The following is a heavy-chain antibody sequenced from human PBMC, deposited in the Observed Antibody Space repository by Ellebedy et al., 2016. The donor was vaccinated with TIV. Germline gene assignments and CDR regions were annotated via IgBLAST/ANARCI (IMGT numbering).Heavy chain of an antibody. CDR1: GFSFINYW. Sequence: GGSLRLSCAASGFSFINYWMSWVRQAPGKGLEWLSYISSCGLSKYYADSVKGRFTISRDNAKNSLFLQMQSLRLDDTAVYYCARAGEKWELNYWGQGALVTVSS. CDR3: ARAGEKWELNY. CDR2: ISSCGLSK. V-gene: IGHV3-48*01. J-gene: IGHJ4*02. D-gene: IGHD1-26*01.